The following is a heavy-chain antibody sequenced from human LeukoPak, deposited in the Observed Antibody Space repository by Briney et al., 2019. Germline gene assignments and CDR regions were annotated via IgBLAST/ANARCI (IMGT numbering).Heavy chain of an antibody. CDR1: TXXXXY. CDR3: ARRRGYYGSGSYYKGYMDV. D-gene: IGHD3-10*01. V-gene: IGHV3-21*01. Sequence: TXXXXYMHWVRQAPGKGVEWVSSISSSSSYIYYADSVKGRFTISRDNAKKSLYMQMKSLRAEDTAVYYCARRRGYYGSGSYYKGYMDVWGKGTTVTVSS. CDR2: ISSSSSYI. J-gene: IGHJ6*03.